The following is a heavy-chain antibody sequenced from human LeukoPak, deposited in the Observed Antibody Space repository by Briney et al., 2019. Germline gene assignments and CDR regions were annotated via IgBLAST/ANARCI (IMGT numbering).Heavy chain of an antibody. J-gene: IGHJ4*02. CDR1: GFTFSDYY. CDR3: ARYQDSSSPYYFDY. CDR2: ISSSGSTI. Sequence: GGSLRLSCAASGFTFSDYYMSWIRQAPGKGLEWVSYISSSGSTIYYADSVKGRFTISRDNAKNSLYLQMNSLRAEDTAVYYCARYQDSSSPYYFDYWGQGTLVTVSS. V-gene: IGHV3-11*04. D-gene: IGHD6-6*01.